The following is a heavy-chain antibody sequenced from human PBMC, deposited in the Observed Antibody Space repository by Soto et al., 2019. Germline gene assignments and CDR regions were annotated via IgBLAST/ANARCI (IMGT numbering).Heavy chain of an antibody. V-gene: IGHV3-30*18. CDR3: AKDTSGSYYY. Sequence: GGSLRLSCAASGFTYSSYGMHWVRQAPGKGLEWVAVISYDGSNKYYADSVKGRFTSSRDNSKNTLYLQMNSLRAEDTAVYYCAKDTSGSYYYWGQGTLVTVSS. CDR2: ISYDGSNK. J-gene: IGHJ4*02. D-gene: IGHD1-26*01. CDR1: GFTYSSYG.